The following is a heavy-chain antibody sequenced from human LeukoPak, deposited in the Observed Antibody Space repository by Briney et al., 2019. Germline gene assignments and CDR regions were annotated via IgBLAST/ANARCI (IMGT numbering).Heavy chain of an antibody. CDR2: VYYSGRA. CDR3: VRQITFGGAIAPPGC. CDR1: GGSVSTINSY. Sequence: SETLSLTCTVSGGSVSTINSYWGWIRQPPGKGLEWIGNVYYSGRANYSPSLRSRVTMSVDTSKNQFSLKLTSVTAADTAVYYCVRQITFGGAIAPPGCWGQGTLVTVSS. V-gene: IGHV4-39*01. J-gene: IGHJ4*02. D-gene: IGHD3-16*02.